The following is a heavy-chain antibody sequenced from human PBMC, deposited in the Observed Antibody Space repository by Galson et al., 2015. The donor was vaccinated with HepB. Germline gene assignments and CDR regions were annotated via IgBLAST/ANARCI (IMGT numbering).Heavy chain of an antibody. J-gene: IGHJ4*02. CDR1: GYFFTHFG. Sequence: SVKVSCKASGYFFTHFGINWVRQAPGQGLEWMGWISADNGNTKYAQKFQGRVTMTTDTSTSTAYVEVRSLRSDDTAVYYCAREGLRGYYDSTGYFPSDYWGQGSLVTVSS. D-gene: IGHD3-22*01. CDR3: AREGLRGYYDSTGYFPSDY. V-gene: IGHV1-18*01. CDR2: ISADNGNT.